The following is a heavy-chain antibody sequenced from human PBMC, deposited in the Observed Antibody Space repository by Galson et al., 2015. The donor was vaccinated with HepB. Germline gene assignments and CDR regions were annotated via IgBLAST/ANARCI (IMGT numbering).Heavy chain of an antibody. D-gene: IGHD3-3*01. CDR1: GFTFSSYW. CDR2: IKYDGRET. V-gene: IGHV3-7*03. CDR3: AREPIKLRFYDY. J-gene: IGHJ4*02. Sequence: SLRLSCAASGFTFSSYWMSWVRQAPGKGLEWVANIKYDGRETYYVDSVKGRFTISRDNAKNSLYLQMNSLRVEDTAVYYCAREPIKLRFYDYWGQGTLVTVSS.